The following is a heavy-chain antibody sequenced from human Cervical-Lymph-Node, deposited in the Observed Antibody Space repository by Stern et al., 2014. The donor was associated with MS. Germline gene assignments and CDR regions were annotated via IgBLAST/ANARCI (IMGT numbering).Heavy chain of an antibody. Sequence: VQLVESRAEVKKPWSSVQGSCKTSGGTFRRYAISWVRQAPGQGLEWMGGITPLLDATNYAQKFQGRVTMTADESTRTAYMELSSLRSDDTAMYYCARGDSEAPIYYFDFWGQGTQVTVSS. J-gene: IGHJ4*02. CDR1: GGTFRRYA. V-gene: IGHV1-69*01. CDR2: ITPLLDAT. CDR3: ARGDSEAPIYYFDF. D-gene: IGHD2-21*01.